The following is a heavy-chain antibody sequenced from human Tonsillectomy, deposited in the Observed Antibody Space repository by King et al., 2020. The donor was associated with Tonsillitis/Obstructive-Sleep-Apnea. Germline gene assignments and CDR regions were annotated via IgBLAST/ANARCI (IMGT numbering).Heavy chain of an antibody. CDR1: GYTFTKSG. CDR2: ISVYNGNT. V-gene: IGHV1-18*01. J-gene: IGHJ5*02. Sequence: QRVQSGAEVKKPGASVKVFCKTSGYTFTKSGISWARQAPGQGIEWMGWISVYNGNTHYAQKFQGRVTMTIGTTTRTAYMEQRSLRSDDTAVYYCARVNNYTWFDRWGQGSLVTAPS. CDR3: ARVNNYTWFDR. D-gene: IGHD4-11*01.